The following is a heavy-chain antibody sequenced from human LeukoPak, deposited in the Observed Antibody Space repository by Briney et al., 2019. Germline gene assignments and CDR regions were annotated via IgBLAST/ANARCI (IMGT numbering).Heavy chain of an antibody. CDR1: GFNFSSYS. CDR3: ARDLDSSWPYYYYYYMDV. D-gene: IGHD6-13*01. CDR2: ISSSNTYI. Sequence: GGSLRLSCAASGFNFSSYSMNWVRQAPGKGLEGVSSISSSNTYIYYADSVKGRFTISRDNAKNSLYLQMNSLRAEDTAVYYCARDLDSSWPYYYYYYMDVWGKGTTVTVSS. J-gene: IGHJ6*03. V-gene: IGHV3-21*01.